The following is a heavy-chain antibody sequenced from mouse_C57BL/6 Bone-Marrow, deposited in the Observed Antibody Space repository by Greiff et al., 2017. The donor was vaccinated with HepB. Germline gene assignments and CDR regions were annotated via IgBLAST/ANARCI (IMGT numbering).Heavy chain of an antibody. CDR2: IDPSDSYT. J-gene: IGHJ3*01. CDR3: ARSEAGGFAY. CDR1: GYTFTSYW. V-gene: IGHV1-50*01. Sequence: QVQLQQPGAELVKPGASVKLSCKASGYTFTSYWMQWVKQRPGQGLEWIGEIDPSDSYTNYNQKFKGKATLTVDKSSSTAYMQLSSLTSEDSAVYYCARSEAGGFAYWGQGTLVTVSA.